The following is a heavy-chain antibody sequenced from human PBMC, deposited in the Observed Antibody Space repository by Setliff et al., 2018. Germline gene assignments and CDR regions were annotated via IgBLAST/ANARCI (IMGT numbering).Heavy chain of an antibody. Sequence: LSLTCAVSGGSFNIYFWSWIRQAPGKGLEWVSYISRRSGSDIYYADSVKGRFTISRDNAKKSLYLQMNSLRAEDTAVYFCSRDVYDFRTGLGGPWGQGTRVTVSS. CDR1: GGSFNIYF. CDR2: ISRRSGSDI. J-gene: IGHJ5*02. D-gene: IGHD3-3*01. CDR3: SRDVYDFRTGLGGP. V-gene: IGHV3-11*04.